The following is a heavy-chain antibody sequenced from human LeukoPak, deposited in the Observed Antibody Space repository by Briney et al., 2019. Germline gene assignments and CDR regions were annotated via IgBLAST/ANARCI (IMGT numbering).Heavy chain of an antibody. V-gene: IGHV3-20*04. D-gene: IGHD3-22*01. J-gene: IGHJ4*02. CDR3: ARVGAADYYDSSGGPNDY. CDR1: GFTFDDYG. CDR2: INWNGGST. Sequence: GGSLRLSCAASGFTFDDYGMSWVRQAPGKGLEWVSGINWNGGSTGYADSVKGRFTISRDNAKNSLYLQMNSLRAEDTAVYYCARVGAADYYDSSGGPNDYWGQGTLVTVSS.